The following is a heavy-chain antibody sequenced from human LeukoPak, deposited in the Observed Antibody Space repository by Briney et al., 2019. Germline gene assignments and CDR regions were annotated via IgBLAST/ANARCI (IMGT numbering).Heavy chain of an antibody. J-gene: IGHJ4*02. D-gene: IGHD5-12*01. V-gene: IGHV1-8*01. CDR2: MNPNSGNT. Sequence: GASVKVSCKASGYTFTSYDINWVRQATGQGLEWMGWMNPNSGNTGYAQKFRGRVTMTRNTSISTAYMELSSLRSEDTAVYYCASGRGADIVATIIGYWGQGTLVTVSS. CDR3: ASGRGADIVATIIGY. CDR1: GYTFTSYD.